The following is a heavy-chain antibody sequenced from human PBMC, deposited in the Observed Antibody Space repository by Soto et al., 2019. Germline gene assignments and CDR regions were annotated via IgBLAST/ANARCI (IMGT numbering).Heavy chain of an antibody. V-gene: IGHV4-39*01. D-gene: IGHD2-15*01. CDR1: GGSISSSSYY. J-gene: IGHJ5*02. Sequence: PSETLSLTCTVSGGSISSSSYYWGWIRQPPGKGLEWIGSIYYSGSTYYNPSLKSRVTISVDTSKNQFSLKLSSVTAADTAVYYCARHIVVVVAAPVGWFDPWGQGTLVTVS. CDR2: IYYSGST. CDR3: ARHIVVVVAAPVGWFDP.